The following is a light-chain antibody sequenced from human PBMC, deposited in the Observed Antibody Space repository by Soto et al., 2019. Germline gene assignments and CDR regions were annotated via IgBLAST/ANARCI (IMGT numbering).Light chain of an antibody. J-gene: IGKJ1*01. CDR2: AAS. Sequence: IQMTQSPSSLSASVGDRVTITCRASQGISTYLNWYLQKPGKAPKLLIYAASSLQSGVPSRFSGSGSETDFTLTISSLQPDDFATYYCQHYNSYPEAFGQGTKVDIK. V-gene: IGKV1-39*01. CDR3: QHYNSYPEA. CDR1: QGISTY.